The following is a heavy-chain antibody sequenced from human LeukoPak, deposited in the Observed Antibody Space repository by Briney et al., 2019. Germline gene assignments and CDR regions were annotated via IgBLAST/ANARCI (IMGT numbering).Heavy chain of an antibody. Sequence: GGSLRLSCAASGFTFSNGMHWVRQAPGKGLEWVAVISVDGSNEYYADSVKGRFTISRDNSKNTLYLQMNSLRPEDTAVYYCARDPYSSSWDEDYWGQGTLVTVSS. CDR2: ISVDGSNE. CDR1: GFTFSNG. D-gene: IGHD6-13*01. V-gene: IGHV3-30*03. J-gene: IGHJ4*02. CDR3: ARDPYSSSWDEDY.